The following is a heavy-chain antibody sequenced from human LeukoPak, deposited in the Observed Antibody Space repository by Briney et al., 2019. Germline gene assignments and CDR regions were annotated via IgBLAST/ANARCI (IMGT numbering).Heavy chain of an antibody. D-gene: IGHD2-21*01. V-gene: IGHV3-21*01. CDR2: ISSSSSYI. CDR1: GFTFSSYS. J-gene: IGHJ4*02. CDR3: ARADGDWLDY. Sequence: GGSLRLSCAASGFTFSSYSMNWVRQALGKGLEWVSSISSSSSYIYYADSMKGRFTISRDNAKNSLYLQMNSLRAEDTAVYYCARADGDWLDYWGQGTLVTVSS.